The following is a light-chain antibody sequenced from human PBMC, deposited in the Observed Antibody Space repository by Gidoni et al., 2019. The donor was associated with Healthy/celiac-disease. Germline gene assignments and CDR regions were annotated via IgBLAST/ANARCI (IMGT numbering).Light chain of an antibody. CDR2: AAS. CDR1: QRISSY. Sequence: DIQMTQSPSSLSASIGDRVTITCRASQRISSYLNWYQQKPGKAPKLLIYAASSLQSGVPSRFSGSGSGTDFTLTISSMQHEDFATYYCQQSYSTPMYTFGQGTKLEIK. CDR3: QQSYSTPMYT. V-gene: IGKV1-39*01. J-gene: IGKJ2*01.